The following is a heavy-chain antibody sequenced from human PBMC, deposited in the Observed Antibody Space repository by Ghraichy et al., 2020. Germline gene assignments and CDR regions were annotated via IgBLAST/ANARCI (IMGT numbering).Heavy chain of an antibody. CDR1: GGSISSGGYS. CDR2: IYHSGST. D-gene: IGHD3-10*01. J-gene: IGHJ5*02. Sequence: SQTLSLTCAVSGGSISSGGYSWSWIRQPPGKGLEWIGYIYHSGSTYYNPSLKSRVTISVDRSKNQFSLKLSSVTAADTAVYYCAKNSAYYYGSGSYYSWFDPWGQGTLVTVSS. V-gene: IGHV4-30-2*01. CDR3: AKNSAYYYGSGSYYSWFDP.